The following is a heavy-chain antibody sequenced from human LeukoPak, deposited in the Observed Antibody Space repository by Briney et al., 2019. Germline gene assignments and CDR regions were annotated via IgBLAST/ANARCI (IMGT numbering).Heavy chain of an antibody. CDR1: GGSFSGYY. V-gene: IGHV4-34*01. CDR2: INHSGST. CDR3: ARSSSYYGSGSQPWYFDL. J-gene: IGHJ2*01. D-gene: IGHD3-10*01. Sequence: SETLSLTCAVYGGSFSGYYWSWIRQPPGKGLEWIGEINHSGSTNYNPSLKSRVTISVDTSKNQFSLKLSSVTAADTAVYYCARSSSYYGSGSQPWYFDLWGRGTLVTVSS.